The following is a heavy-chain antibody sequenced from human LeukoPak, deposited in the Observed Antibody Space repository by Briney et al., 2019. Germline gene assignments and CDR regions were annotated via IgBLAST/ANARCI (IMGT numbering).Heavy chain of an antibody. CDR2: MNWNGGTA. D-gene: IGHD1-7*01. V-gene: IGHV3-20*04. Sequence: GRSLRLSCEASGFIFDDYGMSWVRQAPGKGLEWVAGMNWNGGTAGYADSVKGRISISRDNAKNSLYLQMKNLRVEDTALYYCVRHAPITGTSYSWFDPWGQGTLVTVSS. CDR3: VRHAPITGTSYSWFDP. CDR1: GFIFDDYG. J-gene: IGHJ5*02.